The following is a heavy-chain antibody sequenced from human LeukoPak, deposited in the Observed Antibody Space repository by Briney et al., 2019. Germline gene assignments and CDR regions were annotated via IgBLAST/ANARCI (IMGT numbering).Heavy chain of an antibody. V-gene: IGHV1-69*13. CDR2: IIPIFGTA. CDR3: ATLSYSYRHHGSY. Sequence: ASVKVSCKASGGTFSSYAISWVRQAPGQGLEWMGGIIPIFGTANYAQKFQGRVTITADESTSTAYMELSSLRSEDTAVYYCATLSYSYRHHGSYWGQGTLVTVSS. D-gene: IGHD5-18*01. CDR1: GGTFSSYA. J-gene: IGHJ4*02.